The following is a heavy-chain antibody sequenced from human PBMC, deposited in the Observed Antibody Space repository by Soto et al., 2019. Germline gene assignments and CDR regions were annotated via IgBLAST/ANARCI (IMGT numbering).Heavy chain of an antibody. CDR1: GFTADDYA. J-gene: IGHJ4*02. CDR2: ISSNSDTI. CDR3: AKDRKWGGMTTIHYFDS. D-gene: IGHD4-17*01. Sequence: EVQLVESGGGLVQPGRSLRLSCVASGFTADDYAMHWVRQAPGKGLEWVSGISSNSDTIDYADSVKGRFTLSRDNAKNSRFLQMKSLGPEDTALYYCAKDRKWGGMTTIHYFDSWGQGTLVTVAS. V-gene: IGHV3-9*02.